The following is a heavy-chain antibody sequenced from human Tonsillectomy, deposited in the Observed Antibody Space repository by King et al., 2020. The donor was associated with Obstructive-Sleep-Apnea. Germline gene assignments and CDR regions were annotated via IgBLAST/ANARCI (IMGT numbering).Heavy chain of an antibody. CDR3: ARVGQLVYYYYGMDV. CDR1: GGSVSSGSYY. CDR2: IYYSGST. V-gene: IGHV4-61*01. Sequence: QLQESGPGLVKPSETLSLTCTVSGGSVSSGSYYWSWIRQPPGKGLEWIGYIYYSGSTNYNPSLKSRVTISVDTSKNQFSLKLSSVTAADTAVYYCARVGQLVYYYYGMDVWGQGTTVTVSS. D-gene: IGHD6-6*01. J-gene: IGHJ6*02.